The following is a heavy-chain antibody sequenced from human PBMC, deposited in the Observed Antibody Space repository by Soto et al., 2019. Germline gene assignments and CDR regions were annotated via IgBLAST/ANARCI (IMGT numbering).Heavy chain of an antibody. CDR2: IKQEGREK. Sequence: GGSLRLSCAASGFTVSSNYMSWVRQAPGKGLEWVANIKQEGREKYYVESVKGRFTISIDNAKNSLYLQMNSLRAEDTAVYFCAIDPSIVLVPAATYYYYYYGMDVWGQGTTVTVSS. V-gene: IGHV3-7*01. D-gene: IGHD2-2*01. CDR1: GFTVSSNY. J-gene: IGHJ6*02. CDR3: AIDPSIVLVPAATYYYYYYGMDV.